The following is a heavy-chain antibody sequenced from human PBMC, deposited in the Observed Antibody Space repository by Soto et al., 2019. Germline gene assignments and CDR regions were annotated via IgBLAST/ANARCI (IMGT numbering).Heavy chain of an antibody. V-gene: IGHV3-23*01. CDR1: GFTFSSYA. CDR2: IGVGGGDR. Sequence: EVQLLESGGGLVQPGGSLRLSCAASGFTFSSYAMSWVRQAPGKGLEWVSIIGVGGGDRYYPESVKGRFTISSDKSRDTLYLEMNSVRDEDTAVYYCARVRFGELVWGQGTLVTVSS. J-gene: IGHJ4*02. CDR3: ARVRFGELV. D-gene: IGHD3-10*01.